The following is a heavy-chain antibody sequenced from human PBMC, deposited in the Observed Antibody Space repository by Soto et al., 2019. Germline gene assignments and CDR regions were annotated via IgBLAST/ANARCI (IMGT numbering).Heavy chain of an antibody. Sequence: GGSLRLSCAASGFTFSSYSMNWVRQAPGKGLEWVSYISSSSSTIYYADSVKGRFTISRDNAKNSLYLQMNSLRDEDTAVYYCARDVYDFWSGLRTSGYYYYGMDVWGQGTTVTVSS. V-gene: IGHV3-48*02. CDR1: GFTFSSYS. D-gene: IGHD3-3*01. CDR2: ISSSSSTI. CDR3: ARDVYDFWSGLRTSGYYYYGMDV. J-gene: IGHJ6*02.